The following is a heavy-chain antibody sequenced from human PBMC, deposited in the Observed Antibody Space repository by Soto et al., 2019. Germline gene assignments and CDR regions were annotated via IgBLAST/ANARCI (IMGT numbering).Heavy chain of an antibody. Sequence: QVQLQESGPGLVKPSQTLSLTCTVSGGSISSGDYYWGWIRQPPGKGLEWTGYIYYSGSTYYNPSHKSRVTISVDTSKNQVPLKLSSVTAADTAVYYCARSPGDYGDYYFQHWGQGTLLTASS. CDR3: ARSPGDYGDYYFQH. CDR1: GGSISSGDYY. J-gene: IGHJ1*01. CDR2: IYYSGST. V-gene: IGHV4-30-4*01. D-gene: IGHD4-17*01.